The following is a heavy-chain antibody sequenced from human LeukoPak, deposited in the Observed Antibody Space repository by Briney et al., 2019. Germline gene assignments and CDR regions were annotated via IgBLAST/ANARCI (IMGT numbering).Heavy chain of an antibody. D-gene: IGHD5-12*01. CDR3: TTVVVDIVATIDLDY. CDR2: IKSKTDGGTT. Sequence: GGSLRLSCAASGFTFSNAWMSWVRQAPGKGLEWVGRIKSKTDGGTTDYAAPVKGRFTISRDDSKNTLYLQMNSLKTEDTAVYYCTTVVVDIVATIDLDYWGQGTLVTVSS. CDR1: GFTFSNAW. J-gene: IGHJ4*02. V-gene: IGHV3-15*01.